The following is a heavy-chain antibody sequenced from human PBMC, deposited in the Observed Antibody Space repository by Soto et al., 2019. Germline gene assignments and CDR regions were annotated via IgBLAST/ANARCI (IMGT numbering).Heavy chain of an antibody. V-gene: IGHV1-8*01. CDR2: MNPNSGNT. Sequence: GASVKVSCKASGYTFTSYDINWVRQATGQGLEWMGWMNPNSGNTGYAQKSQGRVTMTRNTSISTAYMELSSLRSEDTAVYYCARGWDDCSGGSCYSYYYGMDVWGQGTTVTVSS. CDR3: ARGWDDCSGGSCYSYYYGMDV. D-gene: IGHD2-15*01. J-gene: IGHJ6*02. CDR1: GYTFTSYD.